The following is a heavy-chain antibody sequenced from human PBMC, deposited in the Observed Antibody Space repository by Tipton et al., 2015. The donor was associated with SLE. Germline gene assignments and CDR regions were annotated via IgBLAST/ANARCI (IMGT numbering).Heavy chain of an antibody. Sequence: TLSLTCSVSGGSIKNYYWSWIRQPPGKGLEWIGHVYYTGSTDYNPSLKSRVTISVDTSKNQFSLKLSSVTAADTAVYFCARGELYSGASLYYFEYWGQGTLVTVSS. J-gene: IGHJ4*02. CDR3: ARGELYSGASLYYFEY. V-gene: IGHV4-59*01. CDR2: VYYTGST. D-gene: IGHD1-7*01. CDR1: GGSIKNYY.